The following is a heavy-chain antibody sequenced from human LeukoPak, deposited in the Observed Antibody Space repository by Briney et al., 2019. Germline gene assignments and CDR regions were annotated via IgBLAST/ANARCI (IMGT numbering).Heavy chain of an antibody. CDR3: ARWEPSLRGVFDY. CDR1: GGSISSSSYY. Sequence: SETLSLTCTVSGGSISSSSYYWGWIRQPPGKGLEWIGSIYYSGSTYYNPSLKSRVTISVDTSKNQFSLKLSSVTAADTAVYYCARWEPSLRGVFDYWGQGTLVTVSS. D-gene: IGHD1-14*01. J-gene: IGHJ4*02. V-gene: IGHV4-39*07. CDR2: IYYSGST.